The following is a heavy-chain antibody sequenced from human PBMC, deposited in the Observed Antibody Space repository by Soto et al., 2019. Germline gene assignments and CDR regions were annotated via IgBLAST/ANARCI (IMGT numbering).Heavy chain of an antibody. Sequence: QVQLEESGPGRVKPSETLALACSASGASVTTYYWTWIRQPPGKTLEWIGQMYYGGNTDYNPSLKGRVSFSVDTSKNQFSLNLTSLTAADTAVYYCATGRGGYATPYWGQGILVVVSS. CDR3: ATGRGGYATPY. J-gene: IGHJ4*02. V-gene: IGHV4-59*02. CDR1: GASVTTYY. CDR2: MYYGGNT. D-gene: IGHD5-12*01.